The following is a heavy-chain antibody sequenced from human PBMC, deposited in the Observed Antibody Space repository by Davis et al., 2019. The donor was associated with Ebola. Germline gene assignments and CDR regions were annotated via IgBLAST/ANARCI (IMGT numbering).Heavy chain of an antibody. CDR2: ISSSGAYI. Sequence: GESLKISCVASGFTFSTYTMNWVRQAPGKGLEWVSSISSSGAYIYFADSVEGRVTISRDNAKNSLSLRMNSLRVEDTAVYYCARSPNYYDGCASYPTKYFDSWGQGTLVTVSS. V-gene: IGHV3-21*01. CDR1: GFTFSTYT. J-gene: IGHJ4*02. D-gene: IGHD3-22*01. CDR3: ARSPNYYDGCASYPTKYFDS.